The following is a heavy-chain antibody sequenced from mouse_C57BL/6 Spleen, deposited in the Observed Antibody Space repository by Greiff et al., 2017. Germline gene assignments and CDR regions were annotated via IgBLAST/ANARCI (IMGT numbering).Heavy chain of an antibody. J-gene: IGHJ1*03. D-gene: IGHD1-1*01. CDR3: ARGRTPTVVDWYFDV. CDR2: IHPNSGST. CDR1: GYTFTSYW. V-gene: IGHV1-64*01. Sequence: VQLQQPGAELVKPGASVKLSCKASGYTFTSYWMHWVKQRPGQGLEWIGMIHPNSGSTNYNEKFKSKATLTVDKSSSTAYMQLSSLTSEDSAVYYCARGRTPTVVDWYFDVWGTGTTVTVSS.